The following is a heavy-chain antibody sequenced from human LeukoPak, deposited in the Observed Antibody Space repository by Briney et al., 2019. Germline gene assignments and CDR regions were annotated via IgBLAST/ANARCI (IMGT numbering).Heavy chain of an antibody. CDR2: IIPMYDIK. CDR3: ARDRIVGPMESAFDI. D-gene: IGHD1-26*01. Sequence: SVKVSCKASGATFTSKTISWVRQAPGQGLEWMGRIIPMYDIKDYAQKFQGRVTITADKSTSTAYMELSSLTSEDTAVYYCARDRIVGPMESAFDIWGQGTMVTVSS. V-gene: IGHV1-69*04. CDR1: GATFTSKT. J-gene: IGHJ3*02.